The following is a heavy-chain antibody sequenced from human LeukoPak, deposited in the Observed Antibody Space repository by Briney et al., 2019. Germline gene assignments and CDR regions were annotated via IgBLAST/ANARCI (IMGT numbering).Heavy chain of an antibody. CDR2: IIPILGIA. D-gene: IGHD5-12*01. Sequence: SVKVSCKASGGTFSSYAISWVRQAPGQGLEWMGRIIPILGIANYAQKLQGRVTITADKSTSTAYMELSSLRSEDTAVYYCARLATRDGYNLPWGQGTLVTVSS. J-gene: IGHJ5*02. CDR1: GGTFSSYA. CDR3: ARLATRDGYNLP. V-gene: IGHV1-69*04.